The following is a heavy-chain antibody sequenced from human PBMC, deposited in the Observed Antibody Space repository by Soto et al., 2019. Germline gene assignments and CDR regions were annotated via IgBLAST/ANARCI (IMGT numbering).Heavy chain of an antibody. J-gene: IGHJ4*02. Sequence: QVQLQESGPGLVKPSQTLSLTCTVSGGSISSGGYYWSWIRQHPGKGLEWIGYIYYSGSTYYNPFLKSRVTISGHTAENQFSLELSSVTAADTAVYYRAGGDEFWSGHSLDYWGQGTLVTVSS. V-gene: IGHV4-31*03. CDR2: IYYSGST. CDR1: GGSISSGGYY. D-gene: IGHD3-3*01. CDR3: AGGDEFWSGHSLDY.